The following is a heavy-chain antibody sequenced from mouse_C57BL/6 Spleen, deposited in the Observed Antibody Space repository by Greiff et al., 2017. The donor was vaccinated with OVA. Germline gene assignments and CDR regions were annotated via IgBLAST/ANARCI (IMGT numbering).Heavy chain of an antibody. Sequence: EVKVVQSGPELVKPGASVKISCKASGYSFTDYNMNWVKQSNGKSLEWIGVINPNYGTTSYNQKFKGKATLTVDQSSSTAYMQLNSLTSEDSAVYDCARPLLERGFAYWGQGTLVTVSA. CDR1: GYSFTDYN. J-gene: IGHJ3*01. V-gene: IGHV1-39*01. CDR3: ARPLLERGFAY. CDR2: INPNYGTT.